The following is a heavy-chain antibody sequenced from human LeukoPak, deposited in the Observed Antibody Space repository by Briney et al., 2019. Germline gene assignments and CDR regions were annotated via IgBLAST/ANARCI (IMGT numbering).Heavy chain of an antibody. V-gene: IGHV3-30*02. Sequence: GGSLRLSCAASGFTFSSYGMHWVRQAPGKGLEWVAFIRYDGSNKYYADSVKGRFTISRDNSKNTLYLQMNSLRAEDTAVYYCAKGGTRYCSSTSCYFGFDYWGQGTLVTVSS. J-gene: IGHJ4*02. CDR3: AKGGTRYCSSTSCYFGFDY. CDR1: GFTFSSYG. D-gene: IGHD2-2*01. CDR2: IRYDGSNK.